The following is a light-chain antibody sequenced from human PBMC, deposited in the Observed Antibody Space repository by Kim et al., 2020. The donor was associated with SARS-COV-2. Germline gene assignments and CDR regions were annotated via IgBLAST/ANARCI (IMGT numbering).Light chain of an antibody. V-gene: IGKV1-39*01. CDR1: QSISTY. CDR3: QQSNTTPYT. CDR2: AAS. J-gene: IGKJ2*01. Sequence: DIQMTQSPSSLSASVGDRVTITCRASQSISTYLVWYQQKPGKAPKLLISAASSLQSGVPSRFSGSGSGTDFTLTISSLQPEDFATYYCQQSNTTPYTFGQGTKLEIK.